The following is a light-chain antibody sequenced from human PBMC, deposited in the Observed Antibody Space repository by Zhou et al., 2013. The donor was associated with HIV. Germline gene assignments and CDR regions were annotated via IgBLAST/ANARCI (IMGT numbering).Light chain of an antibody. CDR1: QSIGRW. V-gene: IGKV1-5*03. J-gene: IGKJ1*01. CDR2: KAT. CDR3: QQYYNYPRT. Sequence: DIQMTQSPSTLSASVGDRVTISCRASQSIGRWLAWYQQKPGKAPKVLIYKATSLESGVPSRFSGSGSGTDFALTITCVQSEDFATYYCQQYYNYPRTFGQGTKLEVK.